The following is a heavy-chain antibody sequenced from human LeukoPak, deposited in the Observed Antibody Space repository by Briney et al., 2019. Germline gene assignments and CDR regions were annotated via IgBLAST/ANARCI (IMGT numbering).Heavy chain of an antibody. J-gene: IGHJ4*02. Sequence: GESLRLSCAASGFTVSSDYMSWVRQAPGKGLEWVSVIYSGGSTYYADSVKGRFTISRDNSKSTLYIQMNSLRAEDTAVYYCARAKPKNMVRGLIMRRESRYYFDYWGQGTLVTVSS. CDR3: ARAKPKNMVRGLIMRRESRYYFDY. CDR1: GFTVSSDY. CDR2: IYSGGST. V-gene: IGHV3-53*01. D-gene: IGHD3-10*01.